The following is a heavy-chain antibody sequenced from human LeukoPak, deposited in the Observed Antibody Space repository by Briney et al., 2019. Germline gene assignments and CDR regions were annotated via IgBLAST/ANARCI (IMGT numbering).Heavy chain of an antibody. J-gene: IGHJ4*02. CDR1: GFTFSSYW. CDR3: ASHRRSSGWDRLDY. CDR2: TKQDGSEK. D-gene: IGHD6-19*01. Sequence: GGSLRLSCAASGFTFSSYWMSWVRQAPGKGLEWVANTKQDGSEKYYVDSVKGRFTISRDNAKNSLYLQMNSLRAEDTAVYYCASHRRSSGWDRLDYWGQGTLVTVSS. V-gene: IGHV3-7*01.